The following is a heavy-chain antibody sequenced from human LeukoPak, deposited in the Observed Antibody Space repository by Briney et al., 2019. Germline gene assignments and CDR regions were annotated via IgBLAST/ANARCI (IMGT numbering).Heavy chain of an antibody. Sequence: GESLKISCKGSGYSFTDYWIGWVRQMPGKGLEWMTIINPRDSDTRYSPSFQGQVTISVDKSINTAYLQLSSLKASDTAMYYCARQGIGVAADYWGQGTLVTVSS. CDR2: INPRDSDT. CDR1: GYSFTDYW. J-gene: IGHJ4*02. V-gene: IGHV5-51*01. CDR3: ARQGIGVAADY. D-gene: IGHD6-19*01.